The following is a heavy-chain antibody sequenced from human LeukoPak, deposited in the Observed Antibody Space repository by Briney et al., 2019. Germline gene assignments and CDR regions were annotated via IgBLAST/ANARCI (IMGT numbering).Heavy chain of an antibody. CDR1: GFTFSDYN. D-gene: IGHD2-8*01. V-gene: IGHV3-11*01. CDR2: ISRSGSTK. J-gene: IGHJ4*01. Sequence: PGGSLRLSCAASGFTFSDYNMRWIRQAPGKGLEWVSSISRSGSTKYYADSVKGRFTISRDNAKNSLFLQMNSLRAEDTAVYYCSTDPRLLIYWGHGTLVTVSS. CDR3: STDPRLLIY.